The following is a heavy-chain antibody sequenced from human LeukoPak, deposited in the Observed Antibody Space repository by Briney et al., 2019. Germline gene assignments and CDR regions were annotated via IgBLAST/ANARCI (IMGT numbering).Heavy chain of an antibody. D-gene: IGHD1-1*01. Sequence: SVKVSCKASGGTFSSYAISWVRQAPGQGLEWMGRIIPILGIANYAQKFQGRVTITADKSTSTAYMELSSLRSEDTAVYYCASSNYNWNDVPYYYGMDVWGQGTTVTVSS. CDR3: ASSNYNWNDVPYYYGMDV. CDR1: GGTFSSYA. J-gene: IGHJ6*02. CDR2: IIPILGIA. V-gene: IGHV1-69*04.